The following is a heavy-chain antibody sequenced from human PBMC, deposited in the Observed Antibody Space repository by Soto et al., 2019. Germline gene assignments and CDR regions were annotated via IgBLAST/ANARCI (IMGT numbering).Heavy chain of an antibody. CDR2: INLDGSEK. Sequence: EVQLVESGGGLVQPGVSLRLSCAASGFTFSTYWMTWVRQAPGKGLEWVANINLDGSEKHYVDSVKGRFTISRDNAKNSLYLQMNRLRAEDPAVYYCARATIDYWGQGTLVTVSS. V-gene: IGHV3-7*01. J-gene: IGHJ4*02. CDR3: ARATIDY. CDR1: GFTFSTYW.